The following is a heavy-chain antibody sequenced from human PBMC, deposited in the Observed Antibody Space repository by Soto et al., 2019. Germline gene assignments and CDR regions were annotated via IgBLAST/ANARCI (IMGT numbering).Heavy chain of an antibody. J-gene: IGHJ4*02. CDR2: IYHSGST. CDR3: ATRFDGMGSFGY. CDR1: GGSISSSNW. V-gene: IGHV4-4*02. D-gene: IGHD3-10*01. Sequence: QVQLQESGPGLVKPSGTLSLTCAVSGGSISSSNWWAWVRKPPGKGLEWIGEIYHSGSTNYISSLKSRVTISVDKSKHQFSLKLTSVTAADTAVYYCATRFDGMGSFGYWGQGTLVTVSS.